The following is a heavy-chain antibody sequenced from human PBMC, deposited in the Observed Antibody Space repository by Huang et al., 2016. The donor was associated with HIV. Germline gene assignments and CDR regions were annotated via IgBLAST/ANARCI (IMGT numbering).Heavy chain of an antibody. CDR2: ITGFGGNS. J-gene: IGHJ5*02. CDR1: GFTFSGSA. D-gene: IGHD3-3*01. CDR3: AKESIMGFGVATFDP. Sequence: EVQLLESGGGLVQPGGSLRLSCSASGFTFSGSAMSWVRQAPGKGLEWVSSITGFGGNSYYADSVKGRFTISRDDSKNTLLLQVNGLRAEDTAIYYCAKESIMGFGVATFDPWGQGALVTVSS. V-gene: IGHV3-23*01.